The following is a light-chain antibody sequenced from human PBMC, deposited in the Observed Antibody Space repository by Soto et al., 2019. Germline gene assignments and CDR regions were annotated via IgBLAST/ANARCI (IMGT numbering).Light chain of an antibody. CDR2: AAS. CDR1: QSISSY. V-gene: IGKV1-39*01. CDR3: QQSYSTPYT. Sequence: DIRMTQSPSSLSASVGDRVTITCRASQSISSYLNWYQQKPGKAPKLLIYAASSLQSEVPSRFSGSGSGTDFTLTISSLQPEDFATYYCQQSYSTPYTFGQWTKLEIK. J-gene: IGKJ2*01.